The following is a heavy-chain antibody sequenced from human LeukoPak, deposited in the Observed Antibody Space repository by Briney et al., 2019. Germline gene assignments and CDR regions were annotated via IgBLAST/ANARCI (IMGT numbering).Heavy chain of an antibody. Sequence: PSETLSLTCTVSGGSISSYYWSWIRQPPGKGLEWIGYIYSSGSTNYNPSLKSRVTMSVDTSKNQFSLRLTSVTAADTAVYYCARQAYDTGYDAFDIWGQGTLVTVSS. CDR3: ARQAYDTGYDAFDI. J-gene: IGHJ3*02. D-gene: IGHD3-22*01. CDR1: GGSISSYY. CDR2: IYSSGST. V-gene: IGHV4-59*12.